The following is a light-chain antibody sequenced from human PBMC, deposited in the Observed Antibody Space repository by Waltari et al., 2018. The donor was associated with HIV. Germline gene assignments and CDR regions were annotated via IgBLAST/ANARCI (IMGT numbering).Light chain of an antibody. J-gene: IGLJ3*02. V-gene: IGLV3-27*01. CDR3: FSAADNNLGV. CDR1: GLAQRY. CDR2: KDI. Sequence: SYELTQPSSVSVSPGQPARITCSGDGLAQRYVRWFQQKPGQAPVLVIYKDIERPSGIPERFSGSSSGTTVTLTISGAQVEDEADYYCFSAADNNLGVFGGGTKVTVL.